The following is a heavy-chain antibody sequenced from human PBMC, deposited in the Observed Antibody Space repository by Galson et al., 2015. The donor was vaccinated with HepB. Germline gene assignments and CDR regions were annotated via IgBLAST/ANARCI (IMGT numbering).Heavy chain of an antibody. CDR2: INPSADST. CDR1: GHTFTSYY. J-gene: IGHJ4*02. D-gene: IGHD2-21*02. Sequence: SVKVSCTASGHTFTSYYMHWVRQAPGQGPEWMGIINPSADSTSYAQKFQGRVTMTRDTSTSTVYMELSSLRSEDTAVYYCARGRLAYCGGDCYSFDYWGQGTLVTVSS. CDR3: ARGRLAYCGGDCYSFDY. V-gene: IGHV1-46*01.